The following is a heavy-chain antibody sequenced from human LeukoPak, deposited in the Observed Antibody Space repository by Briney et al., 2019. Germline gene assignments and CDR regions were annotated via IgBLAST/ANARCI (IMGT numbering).Heavy chain of an antibody. CDR2: MNPNSGNT. CDR3: ARRNTIMVAGLDY. Sequence: ASVKVSCKASGYTFTSYDINWVRQAAGQGLEWKGWMNPNSGNTGYAQKFQSRVTMTRNTSISTAFMELSSLRSEDTAVYYCARRNTIMVAGLDYRGQGTLVTVSS. V-gene: IGHV1-8*01. J-gene: IGHJ4*02. CDR1: GYTFTSYD. D-gene: IGHD5-24*01.